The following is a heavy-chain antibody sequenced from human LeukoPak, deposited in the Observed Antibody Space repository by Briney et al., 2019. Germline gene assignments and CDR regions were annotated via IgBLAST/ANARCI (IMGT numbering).Heavy chain of an antibody. CDR2: ISGIGNAI. V-gene: IGHV3-23*01. Sequence: GGSLRLSCAASGFTFTDYAMSWVRQAPGTGLEWVSAISGIGNAIFYASSVKGRFTISRDSSKKTLSLQMSSLRAEDTAVYYCVRHLATSGSYPLDYWGQGTLVTVSS. CDR3: VRHLATSGSYPLDY. CDR1: GFTFTDYA. J-gene: IGHJ4*02. D-gene: IGHD2-15*01.